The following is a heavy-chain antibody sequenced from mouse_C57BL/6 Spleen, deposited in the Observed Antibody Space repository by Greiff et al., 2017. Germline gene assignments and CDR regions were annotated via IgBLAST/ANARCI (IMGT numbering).Heavy chain of an antibody. J-gene: IGHJ1*03. Sequence: VKLQQSGAELVKPGASVKISCKASGYAFSSYWMNWVKQRPGKGLEWIGQIYPGDGDTNYNGKFKGKATLTADKSSSTAYMQLSSLTSEDSAVYFCARQGSSYGYFDVWGTGTTVTVSS. D-gene: IGHD1-1*01. CDR2: IYPGDGDT. CDR3: ARQGSSYGYFDV. CDR1: GYAFSSYW. V-gene: IGHV1-80*01.